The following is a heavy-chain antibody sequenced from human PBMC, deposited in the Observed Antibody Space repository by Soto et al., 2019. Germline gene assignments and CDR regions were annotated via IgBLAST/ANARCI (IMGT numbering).Heavy chain of an antibody. CDR2: IYYSGST. CDR3: ARELPLGSRCSGGSCYSGVTWFDP. Sequence: PSETLSLTCTVSGGSISSGGYYWSWIRQHPGKGLERIGYIYYSGSTYYNPSLKSRVTISVDKSKNQFSLKLSSVTAADTAVYYCARELPLGSRCSGGSCYSGVTWFDPWGQGTLVTVSS. V-gene: IGHV4-31*03. CDR1: GGSISSGGYY. D-gene: IGHD2-15*01. J-gene: IGHJ5*02.